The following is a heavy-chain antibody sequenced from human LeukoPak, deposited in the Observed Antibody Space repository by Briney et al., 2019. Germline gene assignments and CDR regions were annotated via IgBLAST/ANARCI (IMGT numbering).Heavy chain of an antibody. Sequence: PSETLSLTCTVSGGSIRTYYWSWIRQPPGKGLEWIGCISHSGSIDYNPSLKSRLTMSVDTSKNQFSLKLTSVTAADTAMYYCARGLRPRDYYYYGLDVWGPGTTVTVSS. CDR2: ISHSGSI. V-gene: IGHV4-59*01. J-gene: IGHJ6*02. CDR3: ARGLRPRDYYYYGLDV. CDR1: GGSIRTYY. D-gene: IGHD4-17*01.